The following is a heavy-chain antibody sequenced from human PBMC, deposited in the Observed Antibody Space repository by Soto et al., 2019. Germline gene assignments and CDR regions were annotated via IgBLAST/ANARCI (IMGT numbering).Heavy chain of an antibody. J-gene: IGHJ4*02. V-gene: IGHV3-74*01. CDR3: ARDAYSGLDY. CDR2: INSDGSST. D-gene: IGHD1-26*01. CDR1: GITFSNYA. Sequence: EVHLLESGGGLVQPGGSLRLSCAASGITFSNYAMSWVRQAPGKGLEWVSRINSDGSSTSYADSVKGRFTISRDNAKNTLYLQMNSLRAEDTAVYYCARDAYSGLDYWGQGTLVTVSS.